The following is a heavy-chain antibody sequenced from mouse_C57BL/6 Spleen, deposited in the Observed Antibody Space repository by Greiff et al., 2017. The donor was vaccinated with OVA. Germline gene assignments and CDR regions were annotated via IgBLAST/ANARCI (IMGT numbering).Heavy chain of an antibody. J-gene: IGHJ4*01. CDR3: ALGEMDY. Sequence: VQLQQSGAELVRPGASVKLSCKASGYTFTDYYINWVKQRPGQGLEWIARIYPGSGNTYYNEKFKGKATLTAEKSSSTAYMQLSSLTSEDSAVYFCALGEMDYWGQGTSVTVSS. D-gene: IGHD4-1*01. V-gene: IGHV1-76*01. CDR1: GYTFTDYY. CDR2: IYPGSGNT.